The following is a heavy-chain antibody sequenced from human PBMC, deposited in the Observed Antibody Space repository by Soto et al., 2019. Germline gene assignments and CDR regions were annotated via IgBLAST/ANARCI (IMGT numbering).Heavy chain of an antibody. Sequence: GASLRLSCASSGFTFSGYWMSWVRQAPGKGLEWVANIKQDGSEKYYVDSVKGRFTISRDNAKNSLYLQMNSLRAEDTAVYYCARLRLGLDVWGKGTTVTVSS. J-gene: IGHJ6*04. CDR3: ARLRLGLDV. CDR2: IKQDGSEK. V-gene: IGHV3-7*01. D-gene: IGHD3-16*01. CDR1: GFTFSGYW.